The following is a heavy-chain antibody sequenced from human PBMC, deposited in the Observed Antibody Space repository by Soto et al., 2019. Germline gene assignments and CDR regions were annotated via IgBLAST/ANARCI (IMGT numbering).Heavy chain of an antibody. V-gene: IGHV1-2*04. CDR2: INPNSGGT. CDR1: GYTFTGYY. J-gene: IGHJ6*02. D-gene: IGHD1-26*01. Sequence: ASVKVSCKASGYTFTGYYMHWVRQAPGQGLEWMGWINPNSGGTNYAQKFQGWVTMTRDTSISTAYMGLSRLRSDDTAVYYCARDDGGATSYYYYGMDVWGQGTTVTVSS. CDR3: ARDDGGATSYYYYGMDV.